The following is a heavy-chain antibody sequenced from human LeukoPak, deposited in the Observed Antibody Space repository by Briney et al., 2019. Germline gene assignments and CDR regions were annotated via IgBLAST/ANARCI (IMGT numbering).Heavy chain of an antibody. CDR1: GGSISSGGYY. CDR2: IYYSGST. J-gene: IGHJ4*02. D-gene: IGHD3-10*01. Sequence: SQTLSLTCTVSGGSISSGGYYWSWIRQHPGMGLGWIAYIYYSGSTYYNPSLKSRVTISVDTSKNQFSLKLSSVTAADTAAYYCARGRITMVRGVPYFDYWGQGTLVTVSS. V-gene: IGHV4-31*03. CDR3: ARGRITMVRGVPYFDY.